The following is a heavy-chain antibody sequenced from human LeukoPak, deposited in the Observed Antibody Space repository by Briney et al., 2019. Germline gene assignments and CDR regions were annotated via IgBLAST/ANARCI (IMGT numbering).Heavy chain of an antibody. J-gene: IGHJ4*02. Sequence: GGSLRLSCAASGFTFSSFGMHWVRQAPGKGLEWVAIIWYDGNNKYYADSVEGRFTISRDNSKSMLYLQMNSLRAEDTAVYYCAKDQGIGDYASTDYWGQGTLVTVSS. D-gene: IGHD4-17*01. CDR2: IWYDGNNK. CDR1: GFTFSSFG. CDR3: AKDQGIGDYASTDY. V-gene: IGHV3-33*06.